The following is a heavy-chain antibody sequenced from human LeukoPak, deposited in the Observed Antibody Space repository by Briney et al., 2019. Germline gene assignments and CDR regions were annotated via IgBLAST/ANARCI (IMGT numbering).Heavy chain of an antibody. CDR2: ISGSGGTT. V-gene: IGHV3-23*01. Sequence: GGSLRLSCAASGFTFSSYSMNWVRQAPGKGLEWVSSISGSGGTTVYTDSVKGRFTISRDNSKNTLYLQMNNLRAEDTAVYYCARRDYYDLEGYFDYWGQGTLVTVSS. J-gene: IGHJ4*02. CDR1: GFTFSSYS. D-gene: IGHD3-22*01. CDR3: ARRDYYDLEGYFDY.